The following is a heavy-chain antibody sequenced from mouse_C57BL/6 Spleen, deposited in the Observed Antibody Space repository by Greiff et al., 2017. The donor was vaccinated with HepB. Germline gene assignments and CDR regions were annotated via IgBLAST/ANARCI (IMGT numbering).Heavy chain of an antibody. CDR3: ARSDYGSLDY. D-gene: IGHD1-1*01. J-gene: IGHJ2*01. CDR1: GYSFTSYY. Sequence: VQLQQSGPELVKPGASVKISCKASGYSFTSYYIHWVKQRPGQGLEWIGWIYPGSGNTKYNEKFKGKATLTADTSSSTAYMQLSSLTSEDSAVYYCARSDYGSLDYWGQGTTLTVSS. V-gene: IGHV1-66*01. CDR2: IYPGSGNT.